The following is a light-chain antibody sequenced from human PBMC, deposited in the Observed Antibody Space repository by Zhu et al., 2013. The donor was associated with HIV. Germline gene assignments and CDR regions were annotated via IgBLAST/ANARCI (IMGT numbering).Light chain of an antibody. CDR3: QQTYGTPWT. J-gene: IGKJ1*01. CDR2: RAS. V-gene: IGKV1-39*01. CDR1: QTITTF. Sequence: DIQMTQSPSSLSASIGDRVTLTCRASQTITTFLNWYQQKPGTAPALLVHRASSLQTGVSSRFSGSGSDTHFSLTINDLQPEDFATYFCQQTYGTPWTFGQGTRVEI.